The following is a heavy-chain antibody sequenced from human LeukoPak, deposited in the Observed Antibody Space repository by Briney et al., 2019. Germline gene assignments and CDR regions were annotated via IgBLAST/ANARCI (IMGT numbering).Heavy chain of an antibody. J-gene: IGHJ4*02. CDR1: GFTFSSYS. CDR2: ISSSSSYI. CDR3: AKVRCSTSCYFDY. V-gene: IGHV3-21*01. Sequence: PGGSLRLSCAASGFTFSSYSMNWVRQAPGKGLEWVSSISSSSSYIYYADSVKGRFTISRDNAKNSLYLQMNSLGAEDTAVYYCAKVRCSTSCYFDYWGQGTLVTVSS. D-gene: IGHD2-2*01.